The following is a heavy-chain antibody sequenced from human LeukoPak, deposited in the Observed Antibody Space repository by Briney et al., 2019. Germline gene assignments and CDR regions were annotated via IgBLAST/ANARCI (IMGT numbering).Heavy chain of an antibody. J-gene: IGHJ4*02. CDR2: ISGSADST. CDR3: ARDSSLYSSSWYLDY. Sequence: GGSLRLSCAASGFTFTTYVMSWVRQAPGKGLEWVSAISGSADSTYYADSVKGRFTISRDNAKNSLYLQMNSLRAEDTAVYYCARDSSLYSSSWYLDYWGQGTLVTVSS. CDR1: GFTFTTYV. D-gene: IGHD6-13*01. V-gene: IGHV3-23*01.